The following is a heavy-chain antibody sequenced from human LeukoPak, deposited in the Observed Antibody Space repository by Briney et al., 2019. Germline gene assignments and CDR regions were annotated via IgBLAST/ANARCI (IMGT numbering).Heavy chain of an antibody. CDR3: AKGRSYYYGSGSIH. CDR2: ISGSGGST. Sequence: GGSLRLXCAASGFTFSSYAMSWVRQAPGKGLEWVSAISGSGGSTYYADSVKGRFTISRDNSKNTLYLQMNSLRAEDTAVYYCAKGRSYYYGSGSIHWGQGTLVTVSS. CDR1: GFTFSSYA. D-gene: IGHD3-10*01. J-gene: IGHJ4*02. V-gene: IGHV3-23*01.